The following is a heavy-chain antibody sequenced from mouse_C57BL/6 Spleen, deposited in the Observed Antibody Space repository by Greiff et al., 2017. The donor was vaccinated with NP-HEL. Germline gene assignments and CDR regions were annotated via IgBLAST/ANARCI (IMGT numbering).Heavy chain of an antibody. V-gene: IGHV1-50*01. J-gene: IGHJ4*01. CDR1: GYTFTSYW. Sequence: QVQLQQPGAELVKPGASVKLSCKASGYTFTSYWMQWVKQRPGQGLEWIGEIDPSDSYTNYNQKFKGKATLTVDTSSSTAYMQLSSLTSEDSAVYYCARGRYDYAMDDWGQGTSVTVSS. CDR3: ARGRYDYAMDD. CDR2: IDPSDSYT. D-gene: IGHD2-3*01.